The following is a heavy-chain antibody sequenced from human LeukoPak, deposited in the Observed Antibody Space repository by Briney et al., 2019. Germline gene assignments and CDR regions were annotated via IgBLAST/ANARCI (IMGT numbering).Heavy chain of an antibody. Sequence: ASVKVSCKASGYTFTSYAMHWVRQAPGQRLEWMGWINAGNGNTKYSQKFQGRVTITRDTSASTAYMELSSLRSEDTAVYYCARDHYYDSSGYGPGAFDIWGQGTMVTVSS. D-gene: IGHD3-22*01. CDR3: ARDHYYDSSGYGPGAFDI. V-gene: IGHV1-3*01. J-gene: IGHJ3*02. CDR2: INAGNGNT. CDR1: GYTFTSYA.